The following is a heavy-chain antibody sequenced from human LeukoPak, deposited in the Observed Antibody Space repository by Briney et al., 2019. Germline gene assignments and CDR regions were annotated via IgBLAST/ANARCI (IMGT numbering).Heavy chain of an antibody. V-gene: IGHV3-30*02. CDR2: IRYDGSNK. D-gene: IGHD3-10*01. CDR3: AKDEGVGFGESIDY. J-gene: IGHJ4*02. Sequence: GGSLRLSCAASGFTFSSYGMHWVRQAPGKGLEWVAFIRYDGSNKYFGDSVKGRFTISRGNSNNTLYLQMNSLRAEDTAVYYCAKDEGVGFGESIDYWGQGTLVTVSS. CDR1: GFTFSSYG.